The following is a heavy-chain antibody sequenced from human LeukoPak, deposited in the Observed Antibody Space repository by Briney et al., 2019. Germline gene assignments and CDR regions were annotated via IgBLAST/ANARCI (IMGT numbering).Heavy chain of an antibody. V-gene: IGHV1-69*01. J-gene: IGHJ6*02. D-gene: IGHD6-13*01. CDR2: IIPIFGTA. Sequence: GSSVKVSCKASGGTFSSYAISWVRQAPGQGLEWMGGIIPIFGTANYAQKFQGRVTITAGESTSTAYMELSSLRSEDTAVYYCARYSSSWNRDYYYGMDVWGQGTTVTVSS. CDR3: ARYSSSWNRDYYYGMDV. CDR1: GGTFSSYA.